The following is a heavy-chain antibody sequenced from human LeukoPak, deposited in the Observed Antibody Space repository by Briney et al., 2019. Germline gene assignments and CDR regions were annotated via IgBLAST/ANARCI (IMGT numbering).Heavy chain of an antibody. J-gene: IGHJ4*02. V-gene: IGHV3-23*01. CDR1: GGSFSGYY. CDR2: ISGSGGST. Sequence: ETLSLTCAVYGGSFSGYYWSWIRQAPGKGLEWVSAISGSGGSTYYADSVKGRFTISRDNSKNTLYLQMNSLRAEDTAVYYCAKSLGYRRAGYSSGWSSGYWGQGTLVTVSS. D-gene: IGHD6-19*01. CDR3: AKSLGYRRAGYSSGWSSGY.